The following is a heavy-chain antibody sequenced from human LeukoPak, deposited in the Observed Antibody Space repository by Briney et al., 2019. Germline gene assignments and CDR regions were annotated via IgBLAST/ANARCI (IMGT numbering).Heavy chain of an antibody. J-gene: IGHJ6*02. CDR3: ARDRPEIVVVAATRYYYGMDV. CDR2: ISAYNGNT. CDR1: GYTFTSYG. D-gene: IGHD2-15*01. V-gene: IGHV1-18*01. Sequence: ASVKVSFTASGYTFTSYGISWVRQAPGQGLEWMGWISAYNGNTNYAQKLQGRVTMTTDTSTSTAYMELRSLRSDDTAVYYCARDRPEIVVVAATRYYYGMDVWGQGTTVTVSS.